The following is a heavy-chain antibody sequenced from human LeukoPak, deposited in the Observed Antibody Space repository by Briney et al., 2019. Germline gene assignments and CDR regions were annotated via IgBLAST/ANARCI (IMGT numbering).Heavy chain of an antibody. Sequence: GRSLRLSCAASGFTFSSYAMHWVRQAPGKGLEWVAVISYDGNNNYYADSVKGRSTISRDSSKNTLYPQMNSLRAEDTAVYYCARNRLIAMVPFLDYWGQGTLVTVSS. D-gene: IGHD5-18*01. V-gene: IGHV3-30*04. CDR2: ISYDGNNN. CDR1: GFTFSSYA. J-gene: IGHJ4*02. CDR3: ARNRLIAMVPFLDY.